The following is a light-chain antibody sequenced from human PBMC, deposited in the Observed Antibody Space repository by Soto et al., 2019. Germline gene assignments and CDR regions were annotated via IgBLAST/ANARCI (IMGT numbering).Light chain of an antibody. CDR2: EIS. CDR3: SIYAGGNSVI. CDR1: SSEIGAYIY. J-gene: IGLJ2*01. Sequence: QSALTQPPSASGSPGQSVAISCTGTSSEIGAYIYVSWYQQHPGKAPKLVIYEISKRPSGVPDRFSGSKSGNTASLTVSGLQVEDEADYYCSIYAGGNSVIFGGGTKLTVL. V-gene: IGLV2-8*01.